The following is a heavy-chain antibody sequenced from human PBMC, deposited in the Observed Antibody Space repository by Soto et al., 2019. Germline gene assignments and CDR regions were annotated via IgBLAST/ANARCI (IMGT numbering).Heavy chain of an antibody. CDR3: ARPVGAAGDWFDP. D-gene: IGHD2-15*01. Sequence: GESLKISCKGAGYSFTSYWICWVRQMPGKGLEWMGIIYPGDSDTRYSPSFQGQVTISADNSISTAYLQWSSLKASDTAMYYCARPVGAAGDWFDPWGQGTLVTVSS. V-gene: IGHV5-51*01. CDR1: GYSFTSYW. CDR2: IYPGDSDT. J-gene: IGHJ5*02.